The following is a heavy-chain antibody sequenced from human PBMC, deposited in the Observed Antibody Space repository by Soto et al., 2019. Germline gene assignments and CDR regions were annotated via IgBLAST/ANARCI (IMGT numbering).Heavy chain of an antibody. CDR3: TSTWGRVATNAEATRTYDY. CDR1: GFTFSGSA. D-gene: IGHD5-12*01. CDR2: VRSKPNNYAT. J-gene: IGHJ4*02. V-gene: IGHV3-73*01. Sequence: EVQLVESGGGLVQPGGSLKLSCAASGFTFSGSAMHWVRQASGKGLEWVGRVRSKPNNYATSYAASVKGRFTISRDDSKTTAYLRMNSPKTEDTALYYCTSTWGRVATNAEATRTYDYWGQGTLVTVSS.